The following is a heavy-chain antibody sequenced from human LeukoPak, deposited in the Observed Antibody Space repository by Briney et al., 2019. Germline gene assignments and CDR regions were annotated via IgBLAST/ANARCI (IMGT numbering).Heavy chain of an antibody. CDR2: IRYDGSNK. D-gene: IGHD3-10*01. CDR3: ARAVLSYYDN. Sequence: GGSLRLSCAASGFTFSSYGMHWVRQAPGKGLEWVAFIRYDGSNKYYADSVKGRFTISRDNSKNTLYLQMNSLRAEDTAVYYCARAVLSYYDNWGQGTLVTVSS. V-gene: IGHV3-30*02. J-gene: IGHJ4*02. CDR1: GFTFSSYG.